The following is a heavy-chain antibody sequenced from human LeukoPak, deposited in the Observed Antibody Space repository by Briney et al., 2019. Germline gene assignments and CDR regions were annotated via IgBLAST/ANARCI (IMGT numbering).Heavy chain of an antibody. V-gene: IGHV3-30-3*01. D-gene: IGHD6-19*01. Sequence: GGSLRLSCAASGFTFSSYAMHWVRQAPGKGLEWVAVISYDGSNKYYADSVKGRFTISRDNSKNTLYLQMNSLRAEDTAVYYCARDLISASVLSYSSGWYCLVYWGQGALVTVSS. J-gene: IGHJ4*02. CDR1: GFTFSSYA. CDR2: ISYDGSNK. CDR3: ARDLISASVLSYSSGWYCLVY.